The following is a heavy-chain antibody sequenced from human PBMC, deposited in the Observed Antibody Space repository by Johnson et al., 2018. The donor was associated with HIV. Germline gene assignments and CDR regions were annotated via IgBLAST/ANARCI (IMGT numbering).Heavy chain of an antibody. V-gene: IGHV3-30*02. CDR3: AKDRASGWENDAFDM. CDR1: GFTFPDFG. Sequence: QVQLVESGGGVVQPWRSLRLSCAASGFTFPDFGMHWVRQSPGRGLEWVAFLRFDGSNEYYADSVKGRFTISRDNSKNTLYLQMNSLTSEDTAVYYCAKDRASGWENDAFDMWGLGTMVTVSS. CDR2: LRFDGSNE. D-gene: IGHD6-19*01. J-gene: IGHJ3*02.